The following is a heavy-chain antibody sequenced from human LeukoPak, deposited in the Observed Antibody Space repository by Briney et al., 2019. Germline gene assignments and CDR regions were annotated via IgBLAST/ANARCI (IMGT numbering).Heavy chain of an antibody. CDR1: GYTFTSYG. D-gene: IGHD3-16*01. V-gene: IGHV1-18*01. Sequence: ASVKVSCKASGYTFTSYGITWVRQAPGQGLEWMGWINAYNGNTNCAQKLQGRVTMTTDTSTSTAYMELRSLRSDDTAVYYCARRGLSDFYYSYMDVWGKGTTVTVSS. J-gene: IGHJ6*03. CDR2: INAYNGNT. CDR3: ARRGLSDFYYSYMDV.